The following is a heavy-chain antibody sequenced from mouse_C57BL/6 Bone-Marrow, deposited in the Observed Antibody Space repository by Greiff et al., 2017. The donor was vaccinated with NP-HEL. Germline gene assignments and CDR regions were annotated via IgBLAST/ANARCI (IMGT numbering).Heavy chain of an antibody. CDR1: GFNIKDDY. V-gene: IGHV14-4*01. CDR3: TTITTVVAKGGY. CDR2: IDPENGDT. D-gene: IGHD1-1*01. J-gene: IGHJ2*01. Sequence: EVKLVESGAELVRPGASVKLSCTASGFNIKDDYMHWVKQRPEQGLEGIGWIDPENGDTEYASKFQGKATITADTSSNTAYLQLSSLTSEDTAVYYCTTITTVVAKGGYWGQGTTLTVSS.